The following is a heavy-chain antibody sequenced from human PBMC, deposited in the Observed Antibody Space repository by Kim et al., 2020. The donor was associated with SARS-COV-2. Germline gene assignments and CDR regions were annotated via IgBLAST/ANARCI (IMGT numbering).Heavy chain of an antibody. D-gene: IGHD3-16*02. CDR1: GDSISSSSDY. Sequence: SETLSLTCTVSGDSISSSSDYWGWIRQPPGKGLEWIGSVYSSGSTYFNPSLKSRLTSSLYKSKNQFSLKLSSVTAAATAVYSCGGAMVTFGGVIRVDPWG. J-gene: IGHJ5*02. CDR2: VYSSGST. V-gene: IGHV4-39*07. CDR3: GGAMVTFGGVIRVDP.